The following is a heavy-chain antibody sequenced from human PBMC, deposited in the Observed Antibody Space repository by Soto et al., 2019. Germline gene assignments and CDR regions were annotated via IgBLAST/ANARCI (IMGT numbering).Heavy chain of an antibody. Sequence: GGSLRLSCAASGFTFSSYAMSWVRQAPGKGLEWVSAIGGSGGSTYYADSVKGRFTISRDNSKNTLYLQMNSLRAEDTAVYYCAKDLYHPWGSGNYYYGMDVWGQGTTVTVSS. CDR2: IGGSGGST. J-gene: IGHJ6*02. CDR3: AKDLYHPWGSGNYYYGMDV. CDR1: GFTFSSYA. V-gene: IGHV3-23*01. D-gene: IGHD3-10*01.